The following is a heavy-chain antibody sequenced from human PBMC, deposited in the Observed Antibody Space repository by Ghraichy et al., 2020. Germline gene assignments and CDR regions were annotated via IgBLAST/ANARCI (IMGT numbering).Heavy chain of an antibody. CDR3: ARDTLDYGDYLLNY. V-gene: IGHV3-21*01. J-gene: IGHJ4*02. CDR1: GFTFSSYS. CDR2: ISSSSYI. Sequence: LSLTCAASGFTFSSYSMNWVRQAPGKGLEWVSSISSSSYIYYADSVKGRFTISRDNAKNSLYLQMNSLRAEDTAVYYCARDTLDYGDYLLNYWGQGTLVTVSS. D-gene: IGHD4-17*01.